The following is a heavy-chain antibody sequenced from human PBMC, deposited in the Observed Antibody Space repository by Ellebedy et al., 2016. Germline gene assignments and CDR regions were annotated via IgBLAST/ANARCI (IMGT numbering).Heavy chain of an antibody. CDR1: GFTFSSYS. V-gene: IGHV3-48*04. Sequence: GGSLRLSXAASGFTFSSYSMNWVRQAPGKGLEWVSYISSSSSTIYYADSVKGRFTISRDNAKNSLYLQMNSLRAEDTAVYYCARTVTLEGVDYWGQGTLVAVSS. J-gene: IGHJ4*02. CDR3: ARTVTLEGVDY. D-gene: IGHD4-11*01. CDR2: ISSSSSTI.